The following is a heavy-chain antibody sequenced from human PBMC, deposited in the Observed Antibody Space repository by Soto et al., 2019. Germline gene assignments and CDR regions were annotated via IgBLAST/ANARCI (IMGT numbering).Heavy chain of an antibody. Sequence: SETLSLTCTVSGGSISSYYWSWIRQPPGKGLEWIGYIYYSGSTNYNPSLKSRVTISVDTSKNQFSLKLSSVTAADTAVYYCAGSTVTTQFDPWGQGTLVTVSS. CDR1: GGSISSYY. D-gene: IGHD4-17*01. CDR2: IYYSGST. J-gene: IGHJ5*02. V-gene: IGHV4-59*08. CDR3: AGSTVTTQFDP.